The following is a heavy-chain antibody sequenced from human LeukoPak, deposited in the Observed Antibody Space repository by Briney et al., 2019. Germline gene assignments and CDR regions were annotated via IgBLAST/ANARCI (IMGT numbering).Heavy chain of an antibody. J-gene: IGHJ4*02. D-gene: IGHD3-22*01. Sequence: GGSLILSCAASGFTFSSYGMSWVRQAPGKGLEWVSAISGSGGSTYYADSVKGRFTISRDNSKNTLYLQMNSLRAEDTAVYYCAREYYYDSSAYFDYWGQGTLVTVSS. CDR2: ISGSGGST. CDR1: GFTFSSYG. V-gene: IGHV3-23*01. CDR3: AREYYYDSSAYFDY.